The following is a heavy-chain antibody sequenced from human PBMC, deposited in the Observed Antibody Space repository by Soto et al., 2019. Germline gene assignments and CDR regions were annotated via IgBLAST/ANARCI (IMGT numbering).Heavy chain of an antibody. CDR3: ARALWRATYFDY. V-gene: IGHV4-61*01. CDR1: GDSISRGYH. J-gene: IGHJ4*02. CDR2: IYYSGST. D-gene: IGHD5-12*01. Sequence: PSETLSLTCAVSGDSISRGYHWAWIRQPPGKGLEWIGYIYYSGSTNYNPSLKSRVTISVDTSKNQFSLKLSSVTAADTAVYYCARALWRATYFDYWGQGTLVTVSS.